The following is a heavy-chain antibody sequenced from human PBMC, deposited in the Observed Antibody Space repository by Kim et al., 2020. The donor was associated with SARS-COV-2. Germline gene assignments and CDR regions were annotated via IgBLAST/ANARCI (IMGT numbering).Heavy chain of an antibody. CDR3: ARDMVRGVVDY. V-gene: IGHV3-21*01. D-gene: IGHD3-10*01. J-gene: IGHJ4*01. CDR2: I. Sequence: IYCAGSVKCRFTISRDNAENSLYLQMNSLRAEDTAVYYCARDMVRGVVDYWGQGTVVTVSS.